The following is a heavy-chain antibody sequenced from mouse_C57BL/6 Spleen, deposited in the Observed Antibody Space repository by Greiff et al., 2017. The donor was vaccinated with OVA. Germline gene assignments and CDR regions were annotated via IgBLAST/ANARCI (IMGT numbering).Heavy chain of an antibody. CDR2: ISYDGSN. CDR3: ARDLGIYYGSSRGFDY. D-gene: IGHD1-1*01. V-gene: IGHV3-6*01. Sequence: ESGPGLVKPSQSLSLTCSVTGYSITSGYYWNWIRQFPGNKLEWMGYISYDGSNNYNPSLKNRISITRDTSKNQFFLKLNSVTTEDTATYYCARDLGIYYGSSRGFDYWGQGTTLTVSS. CDR1: GYSITSGYY. J-gene: IGHJ2*01.